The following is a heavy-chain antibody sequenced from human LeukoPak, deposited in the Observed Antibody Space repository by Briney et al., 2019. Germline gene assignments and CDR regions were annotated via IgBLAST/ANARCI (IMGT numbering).Heavy chain of an antibody. CDR1: GGSISSSSYY. D-gene: IGHD2-15*01. J-gene: IGHJ4*02. Sequence: SSETLSLTCTVSGGSISSSSYYWGWIRQPPGKGLEWIGSIYYSGSTYYNPSLKSRVTISVDTSKNQFSLKLSSVTAADTAVYYCATLCSGGSCYSGDGGYWGQGTLVTVSS. CDR2: IYYSGST. CDR3: ATLCSGGSCYSGDGGY. V-gene: IGHV4-39*01.